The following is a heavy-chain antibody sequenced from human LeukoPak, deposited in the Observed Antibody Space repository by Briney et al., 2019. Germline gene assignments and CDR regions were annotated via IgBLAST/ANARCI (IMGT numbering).Heavy chain of an antibody. CDR2: ISSSGSTI. CDR1: GFTFSDYY. Sequence: GGSLRLSCAASGFTFSDYYMSWIRQAPGKGLEWVSYISSSGSTIYYADSVKGRFTISRDNAKNSLYLQMNSLRAEDTAVYYCARDLSPYYYDSSGYWGQGTLVTVSS. J-gene: IGHJ4*02. CDR3: ARDLSPYYYDSSGY. D-gene: IGHD3-22*01. V-gene: IGHV3-11*01.